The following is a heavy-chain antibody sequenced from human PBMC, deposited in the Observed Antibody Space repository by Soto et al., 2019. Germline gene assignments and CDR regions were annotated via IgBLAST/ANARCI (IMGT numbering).Heavy chain of an antibody. CDR3: ARSPDSSGPFDP. J-gene: IGHJ5*02. V-gene: IGHV3-30-3*01. CDR1: GFTFSSYA. Sequence: GGSLRLSCAASGFTFSSYAMHWVRQAPGKGLEWVAVISYDGSNKYYADSVKGRFTISRDNSKNTLYLQMNSLRAEDTAVYYCARSPDSSGPFDPWGQGTLVTVSS. CDR2: ISYDGSNK. D-gene: IGHD3-22*01.